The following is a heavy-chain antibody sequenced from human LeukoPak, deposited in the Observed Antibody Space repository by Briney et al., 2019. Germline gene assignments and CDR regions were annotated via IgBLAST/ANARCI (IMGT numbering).Heavy chain of an antibody. J-gene: IGHJ4*02. D-gene: IGHD3-10*01. CDR2: IKQDGSEN. Sequence: GGSLRLSCAASGFTFSTFWMHWVRQAPGKGLEWVANIKQDGSENFYVDSVKGRFTISRDNAKNSLYLQMNSLRAEDTAVYYCARSYYGSGSYYTGSYWGQGTLVTVSS. CDR3: ARSYYGSGSYYTGSY. CDR1: GFTFSTFW. V-gene: IGHV3-7*01.